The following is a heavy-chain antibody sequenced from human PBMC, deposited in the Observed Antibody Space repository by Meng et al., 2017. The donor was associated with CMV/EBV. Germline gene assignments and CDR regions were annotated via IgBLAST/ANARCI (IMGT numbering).Heavy chain of an antibody. CDR1: GSTFTSDG. CDR2: ISAYNGYT. D-gene: IGHD3-3*01. J-gene: IGHJ4*02. CDR3: ARKRHYDFWSGYLVDY. Sequence: SGSTFTSDGISWVRQAPGQGLEWMGWISAYNGYTNYVEKLQGRVTMTTDTSTSTAYMELRSLRSDDTAVYYCARKRHYDFWSGYLVDYWGQGTLVTVSS. V-gene: IGHV1-18*01.